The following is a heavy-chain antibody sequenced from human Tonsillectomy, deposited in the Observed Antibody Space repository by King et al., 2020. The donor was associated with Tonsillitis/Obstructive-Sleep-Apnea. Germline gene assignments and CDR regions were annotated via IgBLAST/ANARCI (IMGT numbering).Heavy chain of an antibody. D-gene: IGHD2-2*01. J-gene: IGHJ4*02. CDR2: MKPDTGGA. CDR3: ATLNCSTASCYGKVDY. CDR1: GYTFTGYY. Sequence: QLVQSGTEVKKPGASVKVSCKASGYTFTGYYMHWGRQAPGQGLEWRGRMKPDTGGATLAEKFQGRDTMTRDTATSTAFMGLSRLNSDDTAVYYCATLNCSTASCYGKVDYWGQGTLVIVSS. V-gene: IGHV1-2*06.